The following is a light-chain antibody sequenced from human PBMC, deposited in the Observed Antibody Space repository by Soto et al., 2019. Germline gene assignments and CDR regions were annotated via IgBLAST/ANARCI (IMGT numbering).Light chain of an antibody. CDR2: DAS. J-gene: IGKJ1*01. CDR3: QQYKKWPRT. V-gene: IGKV3-15*01. Sequence: TQSPGTLSLSPGERATLYCRASQSVSSNHLAWYQQKPGQAPRLLIYDASTRATGIPARFSGSGSGTEFTLTISSLQSEDFAVYYCQQYKKWPRTFGHGTKVDIK. CDR1: QSVSSN.